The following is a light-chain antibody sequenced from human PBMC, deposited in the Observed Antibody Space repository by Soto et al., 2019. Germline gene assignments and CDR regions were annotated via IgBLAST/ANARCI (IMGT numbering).Light chain of an antibody. Sequence: QSVLPQPPSASGSPGQSVTISCTGTSSDVGRYNYISWYQQHPGKAPKLMIYEVSKRPSGVPDRFSGSKSGNTASLTVSGLQDEDEADYYCSSYAGSSHYVFGTGTKVTVL. CDR1: SSDVGRYNY. CDR3: SSYAGSSHYV. J-gene: IGLJ1*01. CDR2: EVS. V-gene: IGLV2-8*01.